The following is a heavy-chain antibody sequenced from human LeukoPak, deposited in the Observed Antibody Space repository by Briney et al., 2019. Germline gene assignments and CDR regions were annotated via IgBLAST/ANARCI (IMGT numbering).Heavy chain of an antibody. D-gene: IGHD5-18*01. CDR2: IYYSGST. CDR1: GGSISSSSYY. J-gene: IGHJ4*02. Sequence: SETLSLTCTVSGGSISSSSYYWGWIRQPPGKGLEWIGSIYYSGSTYYNPSLKSRVTISVDTSKNQFSLKLSSVTAADTAVYYCARRTSIRSYGKTFDYWGQGTLVTVPS. CDR3: ARRTSIRSYGKTFDY. V-gene: IGHV4-39*01.